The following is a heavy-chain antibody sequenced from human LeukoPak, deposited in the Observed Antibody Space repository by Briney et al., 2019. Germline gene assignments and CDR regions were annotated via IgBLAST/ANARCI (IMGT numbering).Heavy chain of an antibody. CDR3: ARDLVAGSVAADAFDI. V-gene: IGHV4-59*01. D-gene: IGHD6-19*01. Sequence: SETLSLTCTVSGGSISNKYWSWIRQPPGKGLEWIGYIYYSGSTNYNPSLKSRVTILVDTSKNQFSLKLSSVTAADTAVYFCARDLVAGSVAADAFDIWGQGTMVTVSS. CDR2: IYYSGST. J-gene: IGHJ3*02. CDR1: GGSISNKY.